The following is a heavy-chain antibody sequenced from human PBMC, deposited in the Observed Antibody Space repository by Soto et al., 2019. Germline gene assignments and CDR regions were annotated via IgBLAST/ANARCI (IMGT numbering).Heavy chain of an antibody. CDR1: GFTFSSYG. CDR3: AKDNGSGCDWLRVGDASDI. Sequence: QVQLVECGGGVVQPGRSLRLSCAASGFTFSSYGMHWVRQAPGKGLEWVAVISYDGSNKYYADSVKGRLTISRDNSKNTLYLQMNSLRGEDTAVYYCAKDNGSGCDWLRVGDASDIWGQGTMVTVSS. V-gene: IGHV3-30*18. D-gene: IGHD5-12*01. CDR2: ISYDGSNK. J-gene: IGHJ3*02.